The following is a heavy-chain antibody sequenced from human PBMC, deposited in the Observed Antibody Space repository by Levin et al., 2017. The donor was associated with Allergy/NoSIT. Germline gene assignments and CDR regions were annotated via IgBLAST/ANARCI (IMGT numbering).Heavy chain of an antibody. CDR1: GFTFSSYA. Sequence: GGSLRLSCAASGFTFSSYAMHWVRQAPGKGLEWVAVISYDGSNKYYANSVKGRFTISRDNSKNTLYLQMNSLRAEDTAVYYCARDWSAAESNDYWGQGTLVTVSS. J-gene: IGHJ4*02. V-gene: IGHV3-30-3*01. CDR2: ISYDGSNK. D-gene: IGHD6-13*01. CDR3: ARDWSAAESNDY.